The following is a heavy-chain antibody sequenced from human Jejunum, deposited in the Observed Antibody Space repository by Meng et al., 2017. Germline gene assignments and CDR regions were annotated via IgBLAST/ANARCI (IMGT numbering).Heavy chain of an antibody. CDR3: VREGRYSSGWYDWNY. Sequence: GGSLRLSCAASGFTLSSYLMHWVRQAPGKGLVGVSRINGDGATTFYADSVKGRFTISRDNAKNTLYLQMNSLRAEDTAAYYCVREGRYSSGWYDWNYWGQGTLVTVSS. CDR1: GFTLSSYL. D-gene: IGHD6-19*01. J-gene: IGHJ4*02. CDR2: INGDGATT. V-gene: IGHV3-74*01.